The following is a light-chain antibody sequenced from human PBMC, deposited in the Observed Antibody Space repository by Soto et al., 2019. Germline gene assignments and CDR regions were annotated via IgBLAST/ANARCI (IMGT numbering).Light chain of an antibody. CDR3: SSYTSSSTRV. CDR2: EVS. J-gene: IGLJ1*01. V-gene: IGLV2-14*03. CDR1: SSDVGAYDY. Sequence: QSVLTQPASVSGPPGESITISCTGTSSDVGAYDYVSWYQQHPDKAPKLIIYEVSHRPSGVSNRFSGSKSVNTATLTISGLQAEDEADYYCSSYTSSSTRVFGTGTKVTVL.